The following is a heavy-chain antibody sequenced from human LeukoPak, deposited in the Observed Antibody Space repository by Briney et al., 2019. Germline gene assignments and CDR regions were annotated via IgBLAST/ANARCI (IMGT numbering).Heavy chain of an antibody. CDR1: GFTFTSSA. J-gene: IGHJ4*02. D-gene: IGHD6-6*01. V-gene: IGHV1-58*02. CDR3: AAEDSSSSSFSY. CDR2: IVVGSGNT. Sequence: SVTVSCKASGFTFTSSAMQWVRQARGQRLEWIGWIVVGSGNTNYAQKFQERVTITRDMSTSTAYMELSSLRSEDTAVYYCAAEDSSSSSFSYWGQGTLVTVSS.